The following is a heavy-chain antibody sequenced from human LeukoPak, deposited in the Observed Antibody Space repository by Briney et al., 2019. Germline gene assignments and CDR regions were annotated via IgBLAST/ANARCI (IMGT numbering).Heavy chain of an antibody. V-gene: IGHV1-69*13. CDR1: GGTFSSYA. J-gene: IGHJ3*02. CDR3: AKEGIGAFDI. D-gene: IGHD6-13*01. CDR2: IIPIFGTA. Sequence: ASVKVSCTASGGTFSSYAISWVRQAPGQGLEWMGGIIPIFGTANYAQKFQGRVTITADESTSTAYMELSSLRSEDTAVYYCAKEGIGAFDIWGQGTMVTVSS.